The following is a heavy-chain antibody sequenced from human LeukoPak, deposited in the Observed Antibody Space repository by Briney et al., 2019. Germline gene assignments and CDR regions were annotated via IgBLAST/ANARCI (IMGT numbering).Heavy chain of an antibody. J-gene: IGHJ4*02. CDR2: IRYDGSNK. V-gene: IGHV3-30*02. Sequence: PGGSLRLSCAASGFTFSSSGMHSVRQAPGNGLEWVAFIRYDGSNKSYADSVKGRFTISRHNSKSTVDLQMNSLRAEDTAVYYCAKGLVVVSATPLQFDYWGQGTLVTVSS. CDR3: AKGLVVVSATPLQFDY. CDR1: GFTFSSSG. D-gene: IGHD2-15*01.